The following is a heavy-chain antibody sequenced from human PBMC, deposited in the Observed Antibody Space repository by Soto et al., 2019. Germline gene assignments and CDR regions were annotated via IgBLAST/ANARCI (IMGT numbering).Heavy chain of an antibody. Sequence: GASVKVSCKASGYTFTSYDINWVRQATGQGLEWMGWMNPNSGNTGYAQKFQGRVTMTRNTSISTAYMELSSLRSEDTAVYYCARVRAVAGHYDYWGQGTLVTVSS. CDR1: GYTFTSYD. CDR2: MNPNSGNT. D-gene: IGHD6-19*01. V-gene: IGHV1-8*01. J-gene: IGHJ4*02. CDR3: ARVRAVAGHYDY.